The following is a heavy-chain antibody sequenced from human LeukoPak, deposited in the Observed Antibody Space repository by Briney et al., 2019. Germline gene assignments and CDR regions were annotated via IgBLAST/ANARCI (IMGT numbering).Heavy chain of an antibody. D-gene: IGHD4-11*01. V-gene: IGHV3-48*01. J-gene: IGHJ4*02. CDR1: GFTFSNYN. Sequence: GGSLRLSCAASGFTFSNYNMNWVRQAPGKGLEWVSHISSSSTTIYYADSVKGRFTISRDNAKNSLYLQMNSLRAEDTAVYYCARRHTAVTTFDFWGQGTLVTVSS. CDR2: ISSSSTTI. CDR3: ARRHTAVTTFDF.